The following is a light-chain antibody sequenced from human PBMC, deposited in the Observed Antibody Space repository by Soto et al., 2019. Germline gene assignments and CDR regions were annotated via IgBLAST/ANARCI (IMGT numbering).Light chain of an antibody. J-gene: IGKJ4*01. Sequence: EIVLTQSPTTLSLSPGERATLSCRASQSVSSYFAWYQQKPGQAPRLLIYDASTRAAGIPARFSGSGSGTDFTLTISSLEPEDFAVYYWQQRSDWPLTFGGGPKVEIK. CDR2: DAS. V-gene: IGKV3-11*01. CDR3: QQRSDWPLT. CDR1: QSVSSY.